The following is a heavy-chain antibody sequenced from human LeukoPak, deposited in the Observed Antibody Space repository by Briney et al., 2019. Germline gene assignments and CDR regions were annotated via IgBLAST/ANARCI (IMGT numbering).Heavy chain of an antibody. D-gene: IGHD3-3*01. Sequence: SVKVSCKASGGTFSSYAISWVRQAPGQGLEWMGGIIPIFGTANYAQKFQGRVTITTDESTSTAYMELSSLRSEDTAVYYCASGITIFGVVIYAFDIWGQGTMVTVSS. CDR2: IIPIFGTA. CDR1: GGTFSSYA. CDR3: ASGITIFGVVIYAFDI. J-gene: IGHJ3*02. V-gene: IGHV1-69*05.